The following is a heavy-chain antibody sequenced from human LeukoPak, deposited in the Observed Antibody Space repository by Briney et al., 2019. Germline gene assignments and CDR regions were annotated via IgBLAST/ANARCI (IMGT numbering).Heavy chain of an antibody. V-gene: IGHV1-46*01. CDR3: ARATGRYDSSGYYHFDY. Sequence: ASVKVSCKASGYTFTSYYMHWVRQAPGQGLEWMGIINPSGGSTSYAQKFQGRVTMTRDTSTGTVYMELSSLRSEDTAVYYCARATGRYDSSGYYHFDYWGQGTLVTVSS. CDR1: GYTFTSYY. D-gene: IGHD3-22*01. J-gene: IGHJ4*02. CDR2: INPSGGST.